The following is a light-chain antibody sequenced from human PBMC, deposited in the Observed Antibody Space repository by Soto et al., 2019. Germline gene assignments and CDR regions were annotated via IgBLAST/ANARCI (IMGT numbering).Light chain of an antibody. CDR2: SNN. CDR1: NSNIGTNT. V-gene: IGLV1-44*01. J-gene: IGLJ2*01. Sequence: QSVLTQPPSASGTPGQRVTISCSGGNSNIGTNTVNWYQHLPGSAPKLLIYSNNQRPSGVPDRFSGSKSGTSASLAISGRPPDDEADYYCEAWDGSQNVVLFGGGTKVTVL. CDR3: EAWDGSQNVVL.